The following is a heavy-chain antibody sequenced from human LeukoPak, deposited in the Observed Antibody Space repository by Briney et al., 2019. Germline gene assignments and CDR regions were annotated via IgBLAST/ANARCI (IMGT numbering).Heavy chain of an antibody. J-gene: IGHJ5*02. CDR2: INHSGST. D-gene: IGHD3-22*01. CDR1: GGSFSGYY. Sequence: PSETLSLTCAVYGGSFSGYYWSWIRQPPGKGLEWIGEINHSGSTNYNPSLKSRVTISVDTSKNQFSLKLSSVTAADTAVYYCARGGITMIGIDPWGQGTLVTVSS. V-gene: IGHV4-34*01. CDR3: ARGGITMIGIDP.